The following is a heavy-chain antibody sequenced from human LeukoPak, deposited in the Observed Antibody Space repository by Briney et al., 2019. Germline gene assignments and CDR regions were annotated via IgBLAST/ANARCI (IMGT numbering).Heavy chain of an antibody. D-gene: IGHD6-19*01. CDR1: GYTFTSHW. J-gene: IGHJ4*02. V-gene: IGHV5-51*01. CDR2: ISPADSDT. Sequence: GESLKISCKASGYTFTSHWIGWVRQMPGKGLEWMGIISPADSDTRHSPSFQGQVTISADKSISTAYLQWSSLKASDTAMYYCARRGGLIDYWGQGTLVTVSS. CDR3: ARRGGLIDY.